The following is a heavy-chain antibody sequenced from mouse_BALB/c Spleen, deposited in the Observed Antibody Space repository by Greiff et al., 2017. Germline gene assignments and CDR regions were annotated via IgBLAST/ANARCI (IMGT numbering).Heavy chain of an antibody. CDR2: ISSGGGST. J-gene: IGHJ3*01. V-gene: IGHV5-12-1*01. Sequence: EVMLVESGGGLVQPGGSRKLSCAASGFTFSSFGMHWVRQTPEKRLEWVAYISSGGGSTYYPDTVKGRFTISRDNAKNTLYLQMSSLKSEDTAMYYCARQGLRRSFAYWGQGTLVTVSA. CDR3: ARQGLRRSFAY. D-gene: IGHD2-4*01. CDR1: GFTFSSFG.